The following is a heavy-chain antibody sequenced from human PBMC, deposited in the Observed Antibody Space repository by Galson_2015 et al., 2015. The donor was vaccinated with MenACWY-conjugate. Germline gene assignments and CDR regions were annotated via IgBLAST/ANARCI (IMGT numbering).Heavy chain of an antibody. V-gene: IGHV5-51*01. CDR2: TYPGDSDT. Sequence: QSGAEVKEPGESLRISCKGSGYRFTNYGIGWVRQMPGKGLEGMGITYPGDSDTRYSPSFQGQVTISADKSISTAYLQWSSLKASDTAMYYCARRRAELNWFDPWGQGTLVTVSS. CDR3: ARRRAELNWFDP. J-gene: IGHJ5*02. D-gene: IGHD1-1*01. CDR1: GYRFTNYG.